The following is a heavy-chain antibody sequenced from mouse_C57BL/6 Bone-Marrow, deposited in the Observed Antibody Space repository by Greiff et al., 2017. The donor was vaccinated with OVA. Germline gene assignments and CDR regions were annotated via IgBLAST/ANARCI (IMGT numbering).Heavy chain of an antibody. CDR2: IRNKANNHAT. V-gene: IGHV6-6*01. Sequence: EVQGVESGGGLVQPGGSMKLSCAASGFTFSDAWMDWVRQSPEKGLEWVAEIRNKANNHATYYAESVKGRFTISRDDSKSSVYLQMNSLRAEDTGIYYCTRRYYYYGSSYFDYWGQGTTLTVSS. CDR1: GFTFSDAW. D-gene: IGHD1-1*01. J-gene: IGHJ2*01. CDR3: TRRYYYYGSSYFDY.